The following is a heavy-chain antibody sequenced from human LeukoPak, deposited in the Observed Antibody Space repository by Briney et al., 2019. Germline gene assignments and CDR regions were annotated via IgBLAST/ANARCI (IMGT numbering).Heavy chain of an antibody. J-gene: IGHJ4*02. Sequence: GAPVKVSCKASGYTFTSYGISWVRQAPGQGLEWMGWISAYNGNTNYAQKLQGRGTMTTDTSTSTAYMELRSLRSDDTAVYYCARDDPNYYDSSGYPGDIDYWGQGTLVTVSS. V-gene: IGHV1-18*01. CDR3: ARDDPNYYDSSGYPGDIDY. CDR1: GYTFTSYG. CDR2: ISAYNGNT. D-gene: IGHD3-22*01.